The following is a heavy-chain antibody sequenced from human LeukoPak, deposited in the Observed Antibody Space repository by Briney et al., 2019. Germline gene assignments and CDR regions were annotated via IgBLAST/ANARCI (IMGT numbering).Heavy chain of an antibody. V-gene: IGHV1-69*06. D-gene: IGHD2-21*01. Sequence: SVKVSCKASGYTFTSYDISWVRQAPGQGLEWMGGIIPIFGTANYAQKFQGRVTITADKSTSTAYMELSSLRSEDTAVYYCARGLNVVRNSYYYYYMDVWGKGTTVTISS. J-gene: IGHJ6*03. CDR1: GYTFTSYD. CDR3: ARGLNVVRNSYYYYYMDV. CDR2: IIPIFGTA.